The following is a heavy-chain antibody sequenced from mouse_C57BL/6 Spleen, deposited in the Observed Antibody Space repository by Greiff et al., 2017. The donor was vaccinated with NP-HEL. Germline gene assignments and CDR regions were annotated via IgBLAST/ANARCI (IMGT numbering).Heavy chain of an antibody. D-gene: IGHD2-5*01. J-gene: IGHJ4*01. Sequence: QVQLQQPGTELVKPGASGYTFTSYWMHWVKQRPGQGLEWTGNINPSNGGTNYNEKFKCKATLTVDKSSSTAYMQLSSLTSEDSAVYYCARFGNSNYLMDYWGQGTSVTVSS. CDR2: INPSNGGT. CDR3: ARFGNSNYLMDY. CDR1: GYTFTSYW. V-gene: IGHV1-53*01.